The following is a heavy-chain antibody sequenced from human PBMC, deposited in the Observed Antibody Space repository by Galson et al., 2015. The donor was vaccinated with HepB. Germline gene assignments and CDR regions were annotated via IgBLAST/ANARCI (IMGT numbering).Heavy chain of an antibody. J-gene: IGHJ4*02. CDR1: GGTFRRYA. CDR3: ARGPPYYYDTSGSEGEY. Sequence: SVKVSCKASGGTFRRYAISWVRQAPGQGLEWMGGIIPMFGTANYAQKFQGRVTITADESTSTAYMELSSLRSEDTAVYYCARGPPYYYDTSGSEGEYWGQGTLVTVSS. V-gene: IGHV1-69*13. D-gene: IGHD3-22*01. CDR2: IIPMFGTA.